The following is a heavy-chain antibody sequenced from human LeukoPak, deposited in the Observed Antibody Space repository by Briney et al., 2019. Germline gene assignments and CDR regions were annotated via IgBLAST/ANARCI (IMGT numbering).Heavy chain of an antibody. Sequence: PSETLSLTCAVYGGSFSGFYWNWIRQPPGKGLEWIGEINHSGSTNYNPSLRSRVIISVDTSKNQFPLKLSSVTAADTAVYYCARSGYRPRYYFDFWGQGTLVTVSS. CDR3: ARSGYRPRYYFDF. J-gene: IGHJ4*02. D-gene: IGHD5-12*01. V-gene: IGHV4-34*01. CDR1: GGSFSGFY. CDR2: INHSGST.